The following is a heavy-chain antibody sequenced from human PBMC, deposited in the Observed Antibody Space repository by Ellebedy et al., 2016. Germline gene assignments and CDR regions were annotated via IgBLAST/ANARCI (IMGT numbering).Heavy chain of an antibody. V-gene: IGHV1-69*04. CDR1: GYTFTSYG. CDR3: ARAPPPRGDRSADAFDI. CDR2: IIPILSIT. D-gene: IGHD7-27*01. J-gene: IGHJ3*02. Sequence: ASVTVSCKASGYTFTSYGISWVRQAPGQGLDWMGRIIPILSITNYAQKFQGRVTITADKSTSTAYMELSSLRSEDTAIYYCARAPPPRGDRSADAFDIWGQGTMVTVST.